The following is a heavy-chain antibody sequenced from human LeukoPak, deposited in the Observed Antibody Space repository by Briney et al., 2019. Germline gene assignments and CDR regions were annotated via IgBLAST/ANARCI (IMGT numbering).Heavy chain of an antibody. V-gene: IGHV4-39*01. Sequence: SETLSLTCAVSGVSISSNKFYWGWIRQPPGKTLDWIASIYNTGRTYSNPSLNSRVAIFVDTSQNQFSLTLTSVTATDTAVYFCASGEQWRDDVFDVWGQGTMLTVSS. CDR1: GVSISSNKFY. CDR3: ASGEQWRDDVFDV. J-gene: IGHJ3*01. CDR2: IYNTGRT. D-gene: IGHD1/OR15-1a*01.